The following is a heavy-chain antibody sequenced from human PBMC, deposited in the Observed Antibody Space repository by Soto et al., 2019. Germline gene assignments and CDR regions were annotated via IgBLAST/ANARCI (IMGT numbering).Heavy chain of an antibody. J-gene: IGHJ3*02. CDR1: GYTFTGYY. D-gene: IGHD6-19*01. V-gene: IGHV1-2*04. Sequence: ASVKVSCKASGYTFTGYYMHWVRRAPGQGLEWMGWINPNSGGTNYAQKFQGWVTMTRDTSISTAYMELSRLRSDDTAVYYCAKIAVASSAFDIWGQGTMFTVSS. CDR2: INPNSGGT. CDR3: AKIAVASSAFDI.